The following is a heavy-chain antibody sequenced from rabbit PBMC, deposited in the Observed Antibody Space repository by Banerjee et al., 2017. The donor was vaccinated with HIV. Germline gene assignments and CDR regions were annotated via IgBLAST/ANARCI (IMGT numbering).Heavy chain of an antibody. D-gene: IGHD8-1*01. V-gene: IGHV1S45*01. J-gene: IGHJ4*01. CDR2: IDSGSSGDT. CDR3: ARDNVGNNDYGL. CDR1: GFSFSSNFN. Sequence: QEQLEESGGGLVKPEGSLTLTCTASGFSFSSNFNMCWVRQAPGKGLEWIGCIDSGSSGDTWYARWAKGRFTISKTSSTTVTLQMTSLTAADTATYFCARDNVGNNDYGLWGPGTLVTVS.